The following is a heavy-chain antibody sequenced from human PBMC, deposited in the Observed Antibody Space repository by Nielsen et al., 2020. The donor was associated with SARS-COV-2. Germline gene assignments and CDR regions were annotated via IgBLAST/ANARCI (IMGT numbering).Heavy chain of an antibody. CDR3: VKDTWVTAVNDFDY. CDR1: GFSFSTYW. V-gene: IGHV3-74*01. J-gene: IGHJ4*02. Sequence: GESLKISCAASGFSFSTYWMHWVRQAPGKGLVWVARINNDGSITNYADSVTGRFTISRDSSNNTLYLHMNSLRAEDTAMYYCVKDTWVTAVNDFDYWGRGTLVTVSS. CDR2: INNDGSIT. D-gene: IGHD4-11*01.